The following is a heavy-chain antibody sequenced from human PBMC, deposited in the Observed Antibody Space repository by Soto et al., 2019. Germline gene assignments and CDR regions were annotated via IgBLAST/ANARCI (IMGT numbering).Heavy chain of an antibody. CDR2: ISDRTGGT. Sequence: EVQLLESGGGLVQPGGSLRLSCAASGFSFRSYAMTWVRQAPGKGLEWVSTISDRTGGTYYADSVKGRFTISRDNSKNALFLQMNSLRAEDTATYYCVTDPGYYDRSEGFDYWGQGTLVTVSS. V-gene: IGHV3-23*01. J-gene: IGHJ4*02. CDR1: GFSFRSYA. CDR3: VTDPGYYDRSEGFDY. D-gene: IGHD3-22*01.